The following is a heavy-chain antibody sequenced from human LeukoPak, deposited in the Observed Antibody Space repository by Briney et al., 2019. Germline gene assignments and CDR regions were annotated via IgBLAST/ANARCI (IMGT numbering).Heavy chain of an antibody. D-gene: IGHD1-26*01. CDR2: VYTSGST. V-gene: IGHV4-4*09. CDR1: GGSISSYY. J-gene: IGHJ3*02. Sequence: PPETLSLTCTVSGGSISSYYWSWIRQPPGKGLEWIGYVYTSGSTNYNPSLKSRVTISVDRSKNQFSLKLSSVTAADTAVYYCAGRLVGARAAFDIWGQGTMVTVSS. CDR3: AGRLVGARAAFDI.